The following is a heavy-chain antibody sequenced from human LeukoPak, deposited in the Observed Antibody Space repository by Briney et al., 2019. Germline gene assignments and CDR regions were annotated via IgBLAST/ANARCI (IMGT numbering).Heavy chain of an antibody. V-gene: IGHV3-30-3*01. Sequence: GGSLRLSCAASGFTFNNYALTWVRQTPGKGLEWVAVISYDGSNKYYADSVKGRFTISRDNSKNTLYLQMNSLRAEDTAVYYCARDFRYYDSSGYSWGQGTLVTVSS. D-gene: IGHD3-22*01. CDR3: ARDFRYYDSSGYS. CDR1: GFTFNNYA. CDR2: ISYDGSNK. J-gene: IGHJ5*02.